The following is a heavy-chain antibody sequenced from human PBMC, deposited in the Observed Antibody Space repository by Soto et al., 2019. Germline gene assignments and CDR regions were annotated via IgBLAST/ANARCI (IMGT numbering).Heavy chain of an antibody. CDR1: GFTFSSYS. CDR2: ISSSSSYI. CDR3: ARGAAAGSSYNWFDP. Sequence: EVQLVESGGGLVKPGGSLRLSCAASGFTFSSYSMNWVRQAPGKGLEWVSSISSSSSYIYYADSVKGRFTISRDNAKNSLYLQLNNLRAEDTAVYHCARGAAAGSSYNWFDPWGQGTLVTVSS. D-gene: IGHD6-13*01. V-gene: IGHV3-21*01. J-gene: IGHJ5*02.